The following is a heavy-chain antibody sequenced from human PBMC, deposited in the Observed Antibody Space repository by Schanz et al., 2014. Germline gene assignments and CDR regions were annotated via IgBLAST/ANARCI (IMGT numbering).Heavy chain of an antibody. Sequence: QVPMVESGGGVVQPGRSLRLSCAASGFIFSNYGMHWVRQAPGKGLEWVAAMSYDGSIKYYGDSVKGRFTISRDNSKNTLYLHMNTLRSEDTAVYYCAKDSTHIDIVLVPTAIDYWGQGTLVTVSS. D-gene: IGHD2-2*01. CDR3: AKDSTHIDIVLVPTAIDY. CDR1: GFIFSNYG. V-gene: IGHV3-30*18. J-gene: IGHJ4*02. CDR2: MSYDGSIK.